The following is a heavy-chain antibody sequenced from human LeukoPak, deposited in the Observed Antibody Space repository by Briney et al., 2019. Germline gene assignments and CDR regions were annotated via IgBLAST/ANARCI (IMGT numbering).Heavy chain of an antibody. J-gene: IGHJ4*02. CDR2: IYYSGTT. CDR3: VRSGFLIRVGKFDY. Sequence: SETLSLTCSVSGGSISTSSEYWGWIRQAPGKGLEWIGSIYYSGTTYYNPSLKSRVVLSVDRSKNQFSMNMTSVTAADTAVYYCVRSGFLIRVGKFDYWGQGALVTASS. V-gene: IGHV4-39*01. CDR1: GGSISTSSEY. D-gene: IGHD3-10*01.